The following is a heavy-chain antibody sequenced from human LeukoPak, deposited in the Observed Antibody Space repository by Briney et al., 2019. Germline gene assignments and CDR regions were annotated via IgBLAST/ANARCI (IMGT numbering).Heavy chain of an antibody. CDR2: IYSGRST. Sequence: GGSLRLSCAASGFSVSSNYMSWVRQAPGKGLEWVSVIYSGRSTYYADSVKGRFTISRDNAKNSLYLQMNSLRAEDTALYYCARYIAEVAGTHYYYYMDVWGKGTTVTVSS. CDR3: ARYIAEVAGTHYYYYMDV. CDR1: GFSVSSNY. V-gene: IGHV3-53*01. D-gene: IGHD6-19*01. J-gene: IGHJ6*03.